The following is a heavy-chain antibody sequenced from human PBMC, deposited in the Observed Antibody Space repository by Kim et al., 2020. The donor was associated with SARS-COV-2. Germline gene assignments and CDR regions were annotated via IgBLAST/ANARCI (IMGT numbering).Heavy chain of an antibody. J-gene: IGHJ2*01. V-gene: IGHV3-30-3*01. D-gene: IGHD3-10*01. Sequence: SLRLSCAASGFTFSSYAMHWVRQAPGKGLEWVAVISYDGSNKYYADSVKGRFTISRDNSKNTLYLQMNSLRAEDTAVYYCSFTMVRGVIIKWYFDLWGRGTLVTVSS. CDR2: ISYDGSNK. CDR1: GFTFSSYA. CDR3: SFTMVRGVIIKWYFDL.